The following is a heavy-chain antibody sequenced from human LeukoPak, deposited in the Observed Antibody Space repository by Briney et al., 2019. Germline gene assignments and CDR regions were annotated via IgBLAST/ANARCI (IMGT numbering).Heavy chain of an antibody. J-gene: IGHJ4*02. CDR3: ARLDSSGWYSNY. D-gene: IGHD6-19*01. Sequence: PSETLSLTCTVSGGSISSSSYYWGWIRQPPGKGLEWIGSIYYSGSTYYNPSLKSRVTISVDTSKNQFSLKLSSVTAADTAVYYCARLDSSGWYSNYWGRGTLVTVSS. V-gene: IGHV4-39*01. CDR1: GGSISSSSYY. CDR2: IYYSGST.